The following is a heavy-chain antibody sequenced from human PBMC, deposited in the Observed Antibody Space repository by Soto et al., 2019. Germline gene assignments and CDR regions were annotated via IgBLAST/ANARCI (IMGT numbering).Heavy chain of an antibody. CDR3: VRGGGGGLFEP. CDR2: ISPGSRYP. CDR1: GFTFGDSY. D-gene: IGHD2-15*01. J-gene: IGHJ5*02. Sequence: LRLSCAGSGFTFGDSYMSWIRQAPGKGLEWLSYISPGSRYPAYADSVKGRFTISRDNAKKSLYLQMMSLTAEDTAIYYCVRGGGGGLFEPWGQGTMVTVSS. V-gene: IGHV3-11*06.